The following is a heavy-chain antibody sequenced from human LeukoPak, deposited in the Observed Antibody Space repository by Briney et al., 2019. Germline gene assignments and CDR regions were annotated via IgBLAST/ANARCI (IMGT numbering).Heavy chain of an antibody. CDR2: IKDDGSIT. V-gene: IGHV3-74*01. Sequence: TGGSLRLSCAASGFTFSNYWMHWARQAPGKGLVWVSRIKDDGSITSYADSVKGRFTISRDNAKNTLYLQMNSLRAEDTAVYYCARSDYFDYWGQGTLVTVSS. CDR3: ARSDYFDY. J-gene: IGHJ4*02. CDR1: GFTFSNYW.